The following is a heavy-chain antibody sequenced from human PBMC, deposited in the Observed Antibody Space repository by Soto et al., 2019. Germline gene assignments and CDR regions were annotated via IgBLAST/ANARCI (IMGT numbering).Heavy chain of an antibody. Sequence: EVQLVESGGDLVQPGRSLRLSCAASGFTFDDYAMHWVRQAPGKGLEWVSGINWNSGSIVYADSVKGRFTISRDNAKNSLYLQMKSLRAEDTALYYCAKRVTYGSGSYFDPWGQGTLVTVSS. J-gene: IGHJ5*02. CDR1: GFTFDDYA. D-gene: IGHD3-10*01. V-gene: IGHV3-9*01. CDR2: INWNSGSI. CDR3: AKRVTYGSGSYFDP.